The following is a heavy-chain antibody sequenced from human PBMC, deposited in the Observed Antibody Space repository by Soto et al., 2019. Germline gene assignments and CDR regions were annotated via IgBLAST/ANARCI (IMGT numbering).Heavy chain of an antibody. CDR2: IRYKANGGTT. V-gene: IGHV3-49*03. CDR3: TRRPLGDPIWGSYWFDP. Sequence: GVLRLSCTASGFTFGDYGLSWFRQAPGKGLEWIGFIRYKANGGTTEYAASVKGRFTISRDDSRSIAYLQMNSLKTEDTAVYYCTRRPLGDPIWGSYWFDPWGQGILVTVSS. D-gene: IGHD3-16*01. J-gene: IGHJ5*02. CDR1: GFTFGDYG.